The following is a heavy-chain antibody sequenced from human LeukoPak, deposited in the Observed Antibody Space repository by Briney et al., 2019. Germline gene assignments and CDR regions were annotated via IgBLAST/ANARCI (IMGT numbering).Heavy chain of an antibody. Sequence: GGSLRLSCAASGFTFSSYAMHWVRQAPGKGLEYVSAISSNGGSTYYANSVKGRFTISRDNSKNTLYLQMGSLRAEDMAVYYCARECYYSGMDVWGQGTTVTVSS. CDR3: ARECYYSGMDV. CDR1: GFTFSSYA. V-gene: IGHV3-64*01. J-gene: IGHJ6*02. CDR2: ISSNGGST.